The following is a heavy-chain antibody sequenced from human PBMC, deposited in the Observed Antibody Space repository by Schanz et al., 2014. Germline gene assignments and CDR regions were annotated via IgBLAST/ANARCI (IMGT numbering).Heavy chain of an antibody. V-gene: IGHV1-69*04. CDR1: GDTFDNFG. Sequence: QVQLVQSGGEVKTPGASVKVSCKAPGDTFDNFGISWVRQAPGQGPEWIGRFMPFLGITNLAQKFQDRVTMTADKATSTAYMELSGLRSEDTAMYYCARDRWNYEGGIFDIWGQGPMVTVSS. CDR2: FMPFLGIT. J-gene: IGHJ3*02. CDR3: ARDRWNYEGGIFDI. D-gene: IGHD1-7*01.